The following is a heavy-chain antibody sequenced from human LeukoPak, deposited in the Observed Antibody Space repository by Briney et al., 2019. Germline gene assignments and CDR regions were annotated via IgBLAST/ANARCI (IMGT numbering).Heavy chain of an antibody. CDR1: GFTFDDYA. CDR3: AKDTGGHLGYCSSTSCHAFDY. D-gene: IGHD2-2*01. Sequence: PGGSLRLSCAASGFTFDDYAMHWVRQAPGKGLEWVSGISWNSGSIGYADSVKGRFTISRDNAKNSLYLQMNSLRAEDMALYYCAKDTGGHLGYCSSTSCHAFDYWGQGTLVTVSS. V-gene: IGHV3-9*03. J-gene: IGHJ4*02. CDR2: ISWNSGSI.